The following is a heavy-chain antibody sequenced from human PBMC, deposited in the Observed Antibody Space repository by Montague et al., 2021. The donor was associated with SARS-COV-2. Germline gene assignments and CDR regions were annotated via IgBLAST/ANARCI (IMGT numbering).Heavy chain of an antibody. CDR3: ARLKAPYCSSTSCYSASWFGP. J-gene: IGHJ5*01. V-gene: IGHV4-39*01. CDR1: GGSISSSSYY. Sequence: SETLSLTCTVSGGSISSSSYYWGWIRQPPGKGLEWIGSIYYSGSTYYNPSLKSRVTISVDTSKNQFSLKLSSVTAADTAVYYCARLKAPYCSSTSCYSASWFGPWGQGTLPTVSS. D-gene: IGHD2-2*01. CDR2: IYYSGST.